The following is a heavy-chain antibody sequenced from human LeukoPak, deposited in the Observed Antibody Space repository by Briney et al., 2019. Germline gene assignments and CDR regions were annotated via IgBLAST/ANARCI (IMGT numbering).Heavy chain of an antibody. CDR2: ISHSGST. CDR3: ARITLDEAYFDY. V-gene: IGHV4-34*01. D-gene: IGHD3-10*01. Sequence: PSETLSLTCAVYGGSFSDYFWSWIRQPPGKGLEWIGEISHSGSTTYNPSLRSRVTISGDTSKKQFSLKLSSVTAADTAVYYCARITLDEAYFDYWGQGTLVTVSS. CDR1: GGSFSDYF. J-gene: IGHJ4*02.